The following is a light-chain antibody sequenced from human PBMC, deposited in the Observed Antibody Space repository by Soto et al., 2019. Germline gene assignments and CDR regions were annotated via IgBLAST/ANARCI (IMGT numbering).Light chain of an antibody. J-gene: IGLJ2*01. V-gene: IGLV3-1*01. CDR1: KLGTKY. CDR2: QDT. Sequence: SYELTQPPSVSVSPGQTASITCSGDKLGTKYACWYQQKPGQSPVLVIYQDTKRPSGIPERFAGSNSGNTATLTISGTQALDEADYYCRVGDSGTVVFGGGTKLTV. CDR3: RVGDSGTVV.